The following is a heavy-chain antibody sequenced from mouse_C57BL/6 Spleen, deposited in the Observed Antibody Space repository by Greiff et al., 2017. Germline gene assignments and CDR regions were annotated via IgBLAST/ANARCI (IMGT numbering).Heavy chain of an antibody. CDR3: ARRDYYGSSCDY. D-gene: IGHD1-1*01. J-gene: IGHJ2*01. CDR2: ISSGGSYT. Sequence: EVQLVESGGDLVKPGGSLKLSCAASGFTFSSYGMSWVRQTPDKRLEWVATISSGGSYTYYPDSLKGRFTISRDTAKNTLYLQMSSLKSEDTAMYYCARRDYYGSSCDYWGQGTTLTVSS. CDR1: GFTFSSYG. V-gene: IGHV5-6*01.